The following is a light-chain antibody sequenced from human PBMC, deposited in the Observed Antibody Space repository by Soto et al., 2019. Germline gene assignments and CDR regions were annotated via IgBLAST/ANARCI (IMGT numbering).Light chain of an antibody. V-gene: IGKV3-15*01. Sequence: EIVLTQSPATLSSSPGETATLSCRASQYVGTRLAWYQHKPGQTPRLLIYDTSTRATGVPARFSGSRSGPEFTLTINSLQSEDFAIYYCQPYNNWPLTFGGGTKVDIK. CDR2: DTS. CDR3: QPYNNWPLT. J-gene: IGKJ4*01. CDR1: QYVGTR.